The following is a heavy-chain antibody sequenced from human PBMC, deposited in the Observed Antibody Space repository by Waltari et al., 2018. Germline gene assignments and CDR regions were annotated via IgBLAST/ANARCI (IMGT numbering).Heavy chain of an antibody. D-gene: IGHD2-15*01. CDR1: GYSISSGYY. CDR2: IYHSGSP. J-gene: IGHJ4*02. Sequence: QVQLQESGPGLVKPSETLSLTCTVSGYSISSGYYWGWIRQPPGKGLEWIGSIYHSGSPYYNPALKSRVTISVDTSKNQFSLKLSSVTAADTAVYYCAGYIVVVVAATPYFDYWGQGTLVTVSS. V-gene: IGHV4-38-2*02. CDR3: AGYIVVVVAATPYFDY.